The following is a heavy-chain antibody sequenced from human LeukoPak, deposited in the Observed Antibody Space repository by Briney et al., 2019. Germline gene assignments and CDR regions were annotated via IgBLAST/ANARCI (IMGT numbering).Heavy chain of an antibody. CDR1: GFTVSSNY. V-gene: IGHV3-53*01. CDR3: ARLSSSFSIDY. D-gene: IGHD6-13*01. Sequence: GGSLRLSCAASGFTVSSNYMNWVRQAPGKGLEWVSVIYAGGTTNYTDSVKGRFTISRDNSKNTLYLQMNSLRAEDTAVYYCARLSSSFSIDYWGQGTLVTVSS. CDR2: IYAGGTT. J-gene: IGHJ4*02.